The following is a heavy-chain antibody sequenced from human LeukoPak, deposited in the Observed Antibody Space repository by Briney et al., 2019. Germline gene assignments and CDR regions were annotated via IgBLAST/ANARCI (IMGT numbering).Heavy chain of an antibody. CDR1: GGSISSSSYY. V-gene: IGHV4-39*01. D-gene: IGHD2-21*01. Sequence: SETLSLTCTVSGGSISSSSYYWGWIRQPPGKGLEWIGTLSYDGNTFYNPSLKSRITISVDTSKSQFSLRLSSVTAADTALYYCARHIQGTNVCDYWGQGTLVTVPS. J-gene: IGHJ4*02. CDR3: ARHIQGTNVCDY. CDR2: LSYDGNT.